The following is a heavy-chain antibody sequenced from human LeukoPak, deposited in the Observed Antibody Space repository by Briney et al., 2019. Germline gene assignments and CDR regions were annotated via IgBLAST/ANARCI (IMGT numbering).Heavy chain of an antibody. V-gene: IGHV1-18*01. CDR3: TRSLVL. D-gene: IGHD1-26*01. CDR1: GYAFSTSG. Sequence: GASVTVSCMASGYAFSTSGITWVGQAAGRGREWMGWISGVNGNTTYAEKFLDRVTMTTDTATSTAYMELGSLTSADTAVYFCTRSLVLWGQGTQVTVSP. J-gene: IGHJ4*02. CDR2: ISGVNGNT.